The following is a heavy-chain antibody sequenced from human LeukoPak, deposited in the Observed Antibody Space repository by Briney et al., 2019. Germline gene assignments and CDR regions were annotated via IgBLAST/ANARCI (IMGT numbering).Heavy chain of an antibody. CDR1: GFTFSNYA. Sequence: GGSLRLSCAASGFTFSNYAMSWVRQAPGKGLEWVSSISSSGGGGSTYYADSVKGRFTISRDNSKNTLYLQMNSLRAEDTAVFYCVKDRSDSSSWYGQFEYWGQGTLVTVSP. D-gene: IGHD6-13*01. V-gene: IGHV3-23*01. CDR2: ISSSGGGGST. J-gene: IGHJ4*02. CDR3: VKDRSDSSSWYGQFEY.